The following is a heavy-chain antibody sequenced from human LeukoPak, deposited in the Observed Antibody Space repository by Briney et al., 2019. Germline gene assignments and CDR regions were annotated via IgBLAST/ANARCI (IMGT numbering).Heavy chain of an antibody. Sequence: SETLSLTCTVSGGSISSYYRSWIRQPPGKGLEWIGYIYYSGSTNYNPSLKSRVTISVDTSKNQFTLKLNSVTAADTAVYYCARDYDSSGYYWSWGQGTLVTVSS. D-gene: IGHD3-22*01. J-gene: IGHJ4*02. CDR3: ARDYDSSGYYWS. V-gene: IGHV4-59*01. CDR2: IYYSGST. CDR1: GGSISSYY.